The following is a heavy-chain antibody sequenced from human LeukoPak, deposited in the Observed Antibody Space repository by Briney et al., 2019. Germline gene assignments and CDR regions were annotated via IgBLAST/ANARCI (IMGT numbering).Heavy chain of an antibody. CDR1: GFTFSGSA. J-gene: IGHJ4*02. D-gene: IGHD4-23*01. Sequence: GGSLRLSCAASGFTFSGSAMHWVRQASGKGLEWVGRIRRKDNSYATVYAASVKGRFTISRDDSKNTAYLQMNSLKTEDTAVYYCTRHEDYGGSFDYWGQGTLVTLSS. CDR3: TRHEDYGGSFDY. V-gene: IGHV3-73*01. CDR2: IRRKDNSYAT.